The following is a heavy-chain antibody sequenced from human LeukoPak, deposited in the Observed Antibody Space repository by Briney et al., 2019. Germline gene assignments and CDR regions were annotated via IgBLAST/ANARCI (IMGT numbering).Heavy chain of an antibody. J-gene: IGHJ2*01. D-gene: IGHD4-17*01. Sequence: KPSETLSLTCTVSGGSISSYYWSWIRQPPGKGLEWIGYIYYSGSTNYNPSLKSRVTISVDTSKNQFSLKLSSVTAADTAVYYCARLHDYGDYVQNWYFDLWGRGTLVTVSS. V-gene: IGHV4-59*08. CDR1: GGSISSYY. CDR3: ARLHDYGDYVQNWYFDL. CDR2: IYYSGST.